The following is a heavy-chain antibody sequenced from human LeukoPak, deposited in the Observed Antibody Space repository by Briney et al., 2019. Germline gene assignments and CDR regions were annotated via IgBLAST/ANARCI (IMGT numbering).Heavy chain of an antibody. J-gene: IGHJ6*03. CDR1: GYPFTSYD. V-gene: IGHV1-8*01. Sequence: ASVKVSCQASGYPFTSYDISWVRQATGQGLEWMGWMNPNSGNTGYAQKFQGRVTMTRNTSISTAYMELSSLRSEDTAVYYCAREASGSYYMDVWGKGTTVTVSS. CDR2: MNPNSGNT. CDR3: AREASGSYYMDV. D-gene: IGHD3-10*01.